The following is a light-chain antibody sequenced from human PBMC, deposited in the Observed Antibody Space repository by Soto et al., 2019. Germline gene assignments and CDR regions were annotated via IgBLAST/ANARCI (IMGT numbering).Light chain of an antibody. Sequence: QSVLTQPPLASGTPGQRVTISCSGSSSNIGSNYVYWYQQLPGTAPKLLIYSNNQRPSGVPDRFSGSKSGTSASLAISGLRSEDEADYYCAAWDDSLTGLYVFGTGTKLTVL. CDR3: AAWDDSLTGLYV. CDR2: SNN. V-gene: IGLV1-47*02. J-gene: IGLJ1*01. CDR1: SSNIGSNY.